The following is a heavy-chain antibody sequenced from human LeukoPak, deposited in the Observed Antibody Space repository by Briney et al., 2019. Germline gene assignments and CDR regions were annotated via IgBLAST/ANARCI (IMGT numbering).Heavy chain of an antibody. D-gene: IGHD3-22*01. J-gene: IGHJ4*02. CDR1: GFDFSTDG. CDR3: AKDGSGGYYLDY. CDR2: IRHDGTKK. Sequence: GGSLRLSCAASGFDFSTDGMHWVRQAPGKGLEWVTFIRHDGTKKYYADSVKGRFTISRDNSNNTLYLQMNSLRGEDTAVYYCAKDGSGGYYLDYWGQGTLVTVSS. V-gene: IGHV3-30*02.